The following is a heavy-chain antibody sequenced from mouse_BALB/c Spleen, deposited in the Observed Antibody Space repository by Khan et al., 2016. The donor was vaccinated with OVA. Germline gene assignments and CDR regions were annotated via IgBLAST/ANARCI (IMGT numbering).Heavy chain of an antibody. CDR2: ISDGGSYT. V-gene: IGHV5-4*02. J-gene: IGHJ3*01. CDR3: ARAGYGGLAY. D-gene: IGHD1-1*02. Sequence: EVELVESGGGLVKPGGSLKLSCAASGFPFSDYYMYWVRQTPEKRLEWVATISDGGSYTYYPDRVKGRFTISRANAKNNLYLQMSSLKSEDTAMDYCARAGYGGLAYWGQGTLVTVSA. CDR1: GFPFSDYY.